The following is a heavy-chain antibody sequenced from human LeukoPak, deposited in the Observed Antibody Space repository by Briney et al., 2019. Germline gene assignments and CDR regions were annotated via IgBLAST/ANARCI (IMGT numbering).Heavy chain of an antibody. Sequence: SETLSLTCTVSGGSLTGTYYYWGWVRQPPGKGLEGIGSISYSGAGYYNPSLKSRVTISVDTSKNLFSLKLRSVTAADTAVHYCARHNYDGSYYFDSWGQGTLVTVSS. D-gene: IGHD3-22*01. CDR2: ISYSGAG. J-gene: IGHJ4*02. CDR3: ARHNYDGSYYFDS. V-gene: IGHV4-39*01. CDR1: GGSLTGTYYY.